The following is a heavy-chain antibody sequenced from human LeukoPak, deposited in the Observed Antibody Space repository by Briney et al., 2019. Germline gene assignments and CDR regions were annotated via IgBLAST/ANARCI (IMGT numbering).Heavy chain of an antibody. CDR3: ARDGGSYYYYGMDV. CDR2: ISAYNGNT. CDR1: GYTFTSYG. J-gene: IGHJ6*02. Sequence: ASVTVSCTASGYTFTSYGISWVRQAPGQGLEWMGWISAYNGNTNYAQKLQGRVTMTTDTSTSTAYMELRSLRSDDTAVYYCARDGGSYYYYGMDVWGQGTTVTVSS. D-gene: IGHD3-16*01. V-gene: IGHV1-18*01.